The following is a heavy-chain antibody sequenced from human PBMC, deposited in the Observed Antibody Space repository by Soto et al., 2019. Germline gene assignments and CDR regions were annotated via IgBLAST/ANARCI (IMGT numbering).Heavy chain of an antibody. J-gene: IGHJ5*01. Sequence: EVQLLESGGGLVQPGGSLRLSCAASGFTFSSYAMSWVRQAPGKGLEWVSPISGSGGSTYYADSVKGRFTISRDNYKNTLYLQRQPMSAQDRAVYYCEIDAVSLGFGVSWVQGTPVTVSS. D-gene: IGHD3-10*01. V-gene: IGHV3-23*01. CDR3: EIDAVSLGFGVS. CDR2: ISGSGGST. CDR1: GFTFSSYA.